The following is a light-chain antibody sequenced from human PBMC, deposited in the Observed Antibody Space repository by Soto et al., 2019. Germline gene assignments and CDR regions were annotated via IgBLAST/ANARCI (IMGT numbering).Light chain of an antibody. CDR3: HQYGSSPAT. CDR1: QTVTGSF. Sequence: EIVLTQSPGTLSLSPEERETLSCRASQTVTGSFLAWYQQRPGQAPRLLIYRASSRATGIPDRFSGSGSGTDFTLTISRLEPEDFEVYYCHQYGSSPATFGQGTKVDIK. CDR2: RAS. V-gene: IGKV3-20*01. J-gene: IGKJ1*01.